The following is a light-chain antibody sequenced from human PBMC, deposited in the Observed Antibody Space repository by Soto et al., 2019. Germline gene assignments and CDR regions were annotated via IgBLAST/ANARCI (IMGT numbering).Light chain of an antibody. V-gene: IGKV3-20*01. J-gene: IGKJ1*01. CDR2: GAS. Sequence: EILLTQSPGTLSLSPGERATLSCKASQSVSNTYLAWYQHKPGQAPRLLIYGASSRATGIPDRFSGSGSGTDFTLTISRLEPEDFAVYYCQQRETFGQGTKVDNK. CDR1: QSVSNTY. CDR3: QQRET.